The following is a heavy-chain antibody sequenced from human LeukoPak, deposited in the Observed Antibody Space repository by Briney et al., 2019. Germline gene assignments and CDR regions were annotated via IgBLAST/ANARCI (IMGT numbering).Heavy chain of an antibody. J-gene: IGHJ5*02. V-gene: IGHV1-69*13. Sequence: SVKVSCKASGGTFSSYAISWVRQAPGQGLEWMGGIIPIFGTANYAQKFQGRVTITADESTSTAYMELSSLRSEDTAVHYCARESTYYYGSALNWFDPWGQGTLVTVSS. CDR3: ARESTYYYGSALNWFDP. CDR1: GGTFSSYA. D-gene: IGHD3-10*01. CDR2: IIPIFGTA.